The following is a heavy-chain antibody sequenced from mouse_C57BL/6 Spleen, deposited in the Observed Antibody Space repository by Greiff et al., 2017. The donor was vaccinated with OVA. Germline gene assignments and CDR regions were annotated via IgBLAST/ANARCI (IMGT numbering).Heavy chain of an antibody. D-gene: IGHD4-1*01. CDR3: ARTGTGYYYAMDY. Sequence: EVQVVESGGGLVQPGGSLSLSCAASGFTFTDYYMSWVRQPPGKALEWLGFIRNKANGYTTEYSASVKGRFTISRDNSQSILYLQMNALRAEDSATYYCARTGTGYYYAMDYWGQGTSVTVSS. V-gene: IGHV7-3*01. CDR1: GFTFTDYY. CDR2: IRNKANGYTT. J-gene: IGHJ4*01.